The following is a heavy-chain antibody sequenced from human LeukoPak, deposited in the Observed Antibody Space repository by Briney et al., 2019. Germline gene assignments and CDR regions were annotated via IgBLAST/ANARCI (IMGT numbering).Heavy chain of an antibody. CDR3: SKEWEAGSEGELQGNWFDP. J-gene: IGHJ5*02. CDR1: GFTLSSYA. V-gene: IGHV3-23*01. Sequence: GGSLRLSCAASGFTLSSYAMRWVRQAPGKGLEWVSAISGSGGSTYYADSVKGRFTISRDNSKNTLYLQMNRRRAEDTAVYYCSKEWEAGSEGELQGNWFDPWGQGTLVTVS. CDR2: ISGSGGST. D-gene: IGHD1-26*01.